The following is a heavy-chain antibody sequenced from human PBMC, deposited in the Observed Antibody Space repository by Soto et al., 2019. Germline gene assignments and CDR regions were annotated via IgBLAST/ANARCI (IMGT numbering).Heavy chain of an antibody. CDR1: GFTFSSYA. J-gene: IGHJ6*02. CDR3: ARDKDCSSTSCIYYYGMDV. V-gene: IGHV3-23*01. Sequence: GGSLRLSCAASGFTFSSYAMNWVRQAPGKGLEWVSVISGSGGSTYYADSVKGRFTISRDNSKNPLYLQMNSLRAEDTAVYYCARDKDCSSTSCIYYYGMDVWGQGTTVTVSS. CDR2: ISGSGGST. D-gene: IGHD2-2*01.